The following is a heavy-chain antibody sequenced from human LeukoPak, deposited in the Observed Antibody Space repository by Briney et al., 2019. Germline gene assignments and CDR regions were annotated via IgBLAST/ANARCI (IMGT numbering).Heavy chain of an antibody. CDR1: GVSISSGDYY. CDR3: TLGDDSSGYYSHGY. J-gene: IGHJ4*02. D-gene: IGHD3-22*01. Sequence: SQTLSLTCTVSGVSISSGDYYWSWIRQPPGKGLEWIGYIYYSGSTYYNPSLKSRVTISVDTSKNQFSLKLSSVTAADTAVYYCTLGDDSSGYYSHGYWGQGTLVTVSS. V-gene: IGHV4-30-4*01. CDR2: IYYSGST.